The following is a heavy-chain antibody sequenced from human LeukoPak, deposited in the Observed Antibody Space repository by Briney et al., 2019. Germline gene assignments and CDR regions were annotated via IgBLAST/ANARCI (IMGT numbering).Heavy chain of an antibody. CDR3: VKPYSGGYYPLDY. Sequence: PGGSLRLSCSASGFTFSSHGMHWVRQAPGKGLDYVSAISSNGGSTYYADSVKGRFTISRDNSKNTLFLQMSSLRAEDTAVYYCVKPYSGGYYPLDYWGQGTLVTVSS. CDR2: ISSNGGST. CDR1: GFTFSSHG. V-gene: IGHV3-64D*09. D-gene: IGHD3-22*01. J-gene: IGHJ4*02.